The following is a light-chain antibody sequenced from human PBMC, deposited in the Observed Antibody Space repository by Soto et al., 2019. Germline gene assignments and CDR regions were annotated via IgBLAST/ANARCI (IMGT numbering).Light chain of an antibody. Sequence: DIQMTQSPSSLSASVGDRVTITCRASQAIYNYLAWYQQKPGKVPTLLISAASTLQSGVPSRFSGSGSGTDFTLTISSRHPEDVATYYCQKFSAVPTFGGGTKVEI. CDR3: QKFSAVPT. J-gene: IGKJ4*01. CDR2: AAS. CDR1: QAIYNY. V-gene: IGKV1-27*01.